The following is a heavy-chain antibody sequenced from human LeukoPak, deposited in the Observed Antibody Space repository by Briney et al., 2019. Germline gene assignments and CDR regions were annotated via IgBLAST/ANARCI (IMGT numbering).Heavy chain of an antibody. CDR2: IYYSGSM. V-gene: IGHV4-39*01. J-gene: IGHJ6*03. D-gene: IGHD3-10*01. CDR1: GGSISSSSYY. CDR3: ASYKGGSGRYYKIEARYYHMDV. Sequence: SETLSLTCTVSGGSISSSSYYWGWIRQPPGKGLEWIGTIYYSGSMFYNPSLKSRVTISVDTSKNQFSLKLSFVTAADTAVYYCASYKGGSGRYYKIEARYYHMDVWGKGTTVTISS.